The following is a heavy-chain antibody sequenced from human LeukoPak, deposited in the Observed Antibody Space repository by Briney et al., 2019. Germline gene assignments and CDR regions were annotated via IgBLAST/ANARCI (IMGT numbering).Heavy chain of an antibody. CDR2: ISGSGGST. Sequence: GGSLRLSCAASGFTFSSYAMSWVRQAPGKGLEWVSAISGSGGSTYYADSVKGRFTISRDNPKNTLYLQMNSLRAEDTAVYYCAKSVEYGDYPGSFDYWGQGTLVTVSS. V-gene: IGHV3-23*01. J-gene: IGHJ4*02. D-gene: IGHD4-17*01. CDR1: GFTFSSYA. CDR3: AKSVEYGDYPGSFDY.